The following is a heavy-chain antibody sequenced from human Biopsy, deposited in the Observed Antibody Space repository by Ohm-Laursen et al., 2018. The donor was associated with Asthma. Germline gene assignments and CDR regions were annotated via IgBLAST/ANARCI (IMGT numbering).Heavy chain of an antibody. CDR1: GYTFINYA. D-gene: IGHD3/OR15-3a*01. V-gene: IGHV1-3*01. J-gene: IGHJ3*02. Sequence: GASVKVSCKASGYTFINYAIHWVRQAPGQRLEWMGWINAGNGNTKYSQKVQGRVTITRDTSASTAYMDLSSLRSEDTAVYYWARTYSVFWTGKVNEALAIWGQGKRSPSLQ. CDR2: INAGNGNT. CDR3: ARTYSVFWTGKVNEALAI.